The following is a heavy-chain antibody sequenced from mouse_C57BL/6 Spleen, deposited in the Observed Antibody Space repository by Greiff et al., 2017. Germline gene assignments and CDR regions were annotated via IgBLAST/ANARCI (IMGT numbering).Heavy chain of an antibody. D-gene: IGHD1-1*01. CDR2: IDPETGGT. Sequence: VQVVESGAELVRPGASVTLSCKASGYTFTDYEMHWVKQTPVHGLEWIGAIDPETGGTAYNQKFKGKAILTADKSSSTAYMELRSLTSEDSAVYYCTPITTVVASFDYWGKGTTRTVSS. CDR1: GYTFTDYE. J-gene: IGHJ2*01. CDR3: TPITTVVASFDY. V-gene: IGHV1-15*01.